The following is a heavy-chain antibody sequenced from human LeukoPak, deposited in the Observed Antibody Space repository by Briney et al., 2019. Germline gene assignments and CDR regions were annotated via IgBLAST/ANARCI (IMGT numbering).Heavy chain of an antibody. V-gene: IGHV3-30*02. CDR1: EFTFSNYG. D-gene: IGHD6-19*01. CDR2: IRYDGTNK. CDR3: ARRSSSGWYPDYYYYYMDV. Sequence: GGSLRLSCAASEFTFSNYGMHWVRQAPGKGLEWVAFIRYDGTNKYYADSVKGRFTISRDNSKNTLYLKMNSLRGEDTAVYCCARRSSSGWYPDYYYYYMDVWGKGTTVTISS. J-gene: IGHJ6*03.